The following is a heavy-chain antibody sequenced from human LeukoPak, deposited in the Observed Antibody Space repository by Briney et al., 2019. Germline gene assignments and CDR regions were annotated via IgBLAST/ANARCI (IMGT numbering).Heavy chain of an antibody. D-gene: IGHD2-8*02. V-gene: IGHV3-74*01. CDR2: ISSDGSIT. CDR1: GFTFSSYW. J-gene: IGHJ4*02. CDR3: TREVSGGCDY. Sequence: GGSLGLSCAASGFTFSSYWMHWVRQGPGKGLVWVSRISSDGSITNYADSVKGRFTISRDNAKNTLYLQMNSLTAEDTAVYYCTREVSGGCDYWGQGTLVTVSS.